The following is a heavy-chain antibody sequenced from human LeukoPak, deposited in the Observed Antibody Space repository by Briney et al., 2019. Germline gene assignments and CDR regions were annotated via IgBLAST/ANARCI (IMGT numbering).Heavy chain of an antibody. J-gene: IGHJ3*02. CDR1: GGSISSGSYY. CDR3: ARLVIAVAGTSAFDI. V-gene: IGHV4-61*02. CDR2: IYTSGST. Sequence: PSQTLSLTCTVSGGSISSGSYYWSWIRQPAGKGLEWIGRIYTSGSTNYNPSLKSRVTISVDTSKNQFSLKLSSVTAADTAVYYCARLVIAVAGTSAFDIWGQGTMVTVSS. D-gene: IGHD6-19*01.